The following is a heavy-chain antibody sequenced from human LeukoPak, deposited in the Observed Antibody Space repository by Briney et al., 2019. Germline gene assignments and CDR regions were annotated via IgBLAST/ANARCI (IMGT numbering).Heavy chain of an antibody. CDR2: ISSSSSTI. J-gene: IGHJ4*02. V-gene: IGHV3-48*01. D-gene: IGHD3-16*01. Sequence: HPGGSLRLSCAASGFTFSSYSMNWVRQAPGKGLEWVSYISSSSSTIYYADSVKGRFTISRDNAKNSLYLQMNSLRAEDTAVYYCARVDQYDYVWGISGWGQGTLVTVSS. CDR3: ARVDQYDYVWGISG. CDR1: GFTFSSYS.